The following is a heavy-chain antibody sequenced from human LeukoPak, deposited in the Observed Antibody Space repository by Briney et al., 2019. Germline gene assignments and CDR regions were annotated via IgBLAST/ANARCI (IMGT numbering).Heavy chain of an antibody. J-gene: IGHJ6*02. CDR3: ATEGIAVAPTLYYYYGMDV. V-gene: IGHV1-24*01. D-gene: IGHD6-19*01. CDR2: FDPEDGET. CDR1: GYTLTELS. Sequence: ASVKVSCKVSGYTLTELSMHWVRQAPGKGLEWMGGFDPEDGETIYAQKFQGRVTMTEDTSTDTAYMELGSLRSEDTAVYYCATEGIAVAPTLYYYYGMDVWGQGTTVTVSS.